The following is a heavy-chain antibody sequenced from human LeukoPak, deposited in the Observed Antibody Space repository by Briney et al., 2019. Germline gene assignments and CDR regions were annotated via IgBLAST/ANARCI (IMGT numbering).Heavy chain of an antibody. CDR1: GFTFSSYG. J-gene: IGHJ4*02. CDR3: TGSMVRGVIIAFDY. Sequence: GGTLRLSCAASGFTFSSYGMSWVRQAPGKGLEWVSAISGSGGSTYYADSVKGRFTTSRDNSKNTLYLQMNSLRAEDTAVYYCTGSMVRGVIIAFDYWGQGTLVTVSS. CDR2: ISGSGGST. D-gene: IGHD3-10*01. V-gene: IGHV3-23*01.